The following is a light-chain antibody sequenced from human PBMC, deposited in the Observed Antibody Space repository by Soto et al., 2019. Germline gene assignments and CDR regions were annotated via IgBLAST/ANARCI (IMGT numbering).Light chain of an antibody. CDR1: QSVFYSANNKNY. Sequence: DIVMTQSPDSLAVSLGERATINCKSSQSVFYSANNKNYLAWYQQKPGQPPKLLIYWASTRESGVPDRFSGSGSGTDFTLTISSLQAEDVAVYSCQQYYSTPYTFVQGTKLEIK. J-gene: IGKJ2*01. CDR3: QQYYSTPYT. CDR2: WAS. V-gene: IGKV4-1*01.